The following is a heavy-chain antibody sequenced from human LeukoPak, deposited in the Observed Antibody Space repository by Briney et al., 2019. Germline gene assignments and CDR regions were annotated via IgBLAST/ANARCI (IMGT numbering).Heavy chain of an antibody. CDR2: VHTSGST. D-gene: IGHD4/OR15-4a*01. J-gene: IGHJ4*02. CDR1: GGSIRGDY. Sequence: PSETLSLTCDVSGGSIRGDYWSWIRQPVGRGLEWIGRVHTSGSTNYNPSLKSRVTLSQDTSKNQFYLRLTSVTAADTAVYYCARDGGANRNFDYWGQGMLVTVSS. V-gene: IGHV4-4*07. CDR3: ARDGGANRNFDY.